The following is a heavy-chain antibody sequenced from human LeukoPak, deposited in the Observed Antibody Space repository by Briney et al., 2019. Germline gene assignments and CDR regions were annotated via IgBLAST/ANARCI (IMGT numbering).Heavy chain of an antibody. J-gene: IGHJ4*02. Sequence: GGSLRLSCAASGFMFSDYWMTWVRQVPGTGLEWVANINRHGNEVHYVDSVKGRFTISRDNSKNTLYLQMNSLRAEDTAVYYCARLGLRVFDYWGQGTLVTVSS. CDR1: GFMFSDYW. D-gene: IGHD3/OR15-3a*01. CDR3: ARLGLRVFDY. CDR2: INRHGNEV. V-gene: IGHV3-7*03.